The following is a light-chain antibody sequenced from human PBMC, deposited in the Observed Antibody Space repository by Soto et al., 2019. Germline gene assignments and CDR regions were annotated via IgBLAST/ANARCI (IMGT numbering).Light chain of an antibody. Sequence: DIQMTQSPSALSASVGDRVTITCRASQSVNDWLAWYQQKQGKAPKLLIYQASGLESGVTSRFSGSGYGTEFTLTISSLQPDDFETYYCQQYSSYPWTFGQGTKVEIK. V-gene: IGKV1-5*03. CDR1: QSVNDW. CDR3: QQYSSYPWT. CDR2: QAS. J-gene: IGKJ1*01.